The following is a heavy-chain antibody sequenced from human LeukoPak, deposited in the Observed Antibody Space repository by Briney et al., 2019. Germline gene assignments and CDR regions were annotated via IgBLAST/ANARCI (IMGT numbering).Heavy chain of an antibody. CDR3: AKDKGHIVVVTAIPRSSTYGMDV. CDR2: ISYDGSNK. J-gene: IGHJ6*02. V-gene: IGHV3-30*18. Sequence: VRSLRLSCAASGFTFSSYGMHWVRQAPGKGLEWVADISYDGSNKYYADSVKGRFTISRDNSKNTPYLQMNSLRAEDTAVYYCAKDKGHIVVVTAIPRSSTYGMDVWGQGTTVTVSS. D-gene: IGHD2-21*02. CDR1: GFTFSSYG.